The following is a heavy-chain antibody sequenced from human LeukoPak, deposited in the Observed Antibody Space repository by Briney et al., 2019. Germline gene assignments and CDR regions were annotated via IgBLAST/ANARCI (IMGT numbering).Heavy chain of an antibody. CDR1: GFTVSTNF. CDR3: AREGRYDILTGYYPLNN. J-gene: IGHJ4*02. Sequence: GGSLRLSCAASGFTVSTNFMSWVRLAPGKGLECVSVIYIDGKTFYADSIKGRFTISRDNPRNTLYLQMNSLRPEDTAVYYCAREGRYDILTGYYPLNNWGQGARVTVSS. CDR2: IYIDGKT. V-gene: IGHV3-66*02. D-gene: IGHD3-9*01.